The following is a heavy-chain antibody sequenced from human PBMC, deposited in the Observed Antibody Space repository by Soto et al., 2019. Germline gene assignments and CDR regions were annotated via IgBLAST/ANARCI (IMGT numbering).Heavy chain of an antibody. CDR3: ARMMAASGTAFDY. CDR2: VYPSDSDV. V-gene: IGHV5-51*01. CDR1: GYRFSSSW. D-gene: IGHD6-13*01. J-gene: IGHJ4*02. Sequence: GESLKISCQGTGYRFSSSWIGWVRQKPGKGLEWLGNVYPSDSDVRYSPAFEGQVTISADNSINTAYLQWSSLKASDTATYYCARMMAASGTAFDYWGQGALVTVSS.